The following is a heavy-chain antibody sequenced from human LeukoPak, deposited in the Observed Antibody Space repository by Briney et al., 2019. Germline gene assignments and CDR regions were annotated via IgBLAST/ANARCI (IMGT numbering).Heavy chain of an antibody. CDR2: IIWNGINT. CDR3: ARHRGSSDWFGGLSY. D-gene: IGHD6-19*01. V-gene: IGHV3-20*04. J-gene: IGHJ4*02. Sequence: PGGSLRLSCVVSGFRFDDYGMSWVRHAPGKGLEWVSGIIWNGINTGYADSVKGRFTISRDNPQNSLYLQMNSLRAEDTALYYCARHRGSSDWFGGLSYWGQGTLVTVSS. CDR1: GFRFDDYG.